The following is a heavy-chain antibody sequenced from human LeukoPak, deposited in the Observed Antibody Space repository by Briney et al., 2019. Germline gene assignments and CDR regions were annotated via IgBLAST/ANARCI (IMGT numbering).Heavy chain of an antibody. V-gene: IGHV4-39*01. CDR3: ARQDSSSWYSNYFDY. CDR2: IYYSGST. CDR1: GGSISSSSYF. Sequence: SETLSLTCTVSGGSISSSSYFWAWIRQPPGKGLEWIGSIYYSGSTYYNPSLKSRVTISVDTSKNQFALRLSSVTAADTAVYYCARQDSSSWYSNYFDYWGQGTLVSVSS. J-gene: IGHJ4*02. D-gene: IGHD6-13*01.